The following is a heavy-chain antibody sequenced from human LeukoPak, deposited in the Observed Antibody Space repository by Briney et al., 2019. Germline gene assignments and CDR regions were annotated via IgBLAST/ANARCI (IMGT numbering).Heavy chain of an antibody. J-gene: IGHJ4*02. D-gene: IGHD5-18*01. V-gene: IGHV1-2*02. CDR3: ARGGGGGYSYGYDY. Sequence: ASVKVSCKASGYTFTGYYMHWVRQAPGQGLEWMGWINPNSGGTNYAQKFQGRVTMTRDTSISTAYMELSRLRSNDTAVYYCARGGGGGYSYGYDYWGQGTLVTVSS. CDR2: INPNSGGT. CDR1: GYTFTGYY.